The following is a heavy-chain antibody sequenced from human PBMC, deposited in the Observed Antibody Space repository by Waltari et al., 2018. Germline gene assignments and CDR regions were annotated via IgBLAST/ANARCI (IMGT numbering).Heavy chain of an antibody. CDR3: ARSRITMVRGVSE. Sequence: QVQLQESGPGLVKPSETLSLTCTVSGGSISSYYWSWIRQPPGKGLEGIGYIYYSGRHNYNPSLKSRVTISVDTSKNQFSLKLSSVTAADTAVYYCARSRITMVRGVSEWGQGTLVTVSS. D-gene: IGHD3-10*01. CDR2: IYYSGRH. CDR1: GGSISSYY. V-gene: IGHV4-59*01. J-gene: IGHJ4*02.